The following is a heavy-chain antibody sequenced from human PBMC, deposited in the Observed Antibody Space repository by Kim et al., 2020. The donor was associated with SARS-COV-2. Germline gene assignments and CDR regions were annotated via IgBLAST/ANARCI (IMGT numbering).Heavy chain of an antibody. CDR3: ARTVTGTTESFEY. D-gene: IGHD6-19*01. Sequence: YHVDSGKGGFTISGDDAKNSRYLQMTSLRAGDTAVYYCARTVTGTTESFEYWGQGTLVTVSS. V-gene: IGHV3-7*03. J-gene: IGHJ1*01.